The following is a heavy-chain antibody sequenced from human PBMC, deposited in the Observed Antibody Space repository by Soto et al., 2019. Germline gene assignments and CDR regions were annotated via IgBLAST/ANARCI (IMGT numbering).Heavy chain of an antibody. CDR1: GFTFSSYS. CDR3: ARDNGGDWGVGAFGF. J-gene: IGHJ3*01. V-gene: IGHV3-48*01. CDR2: MSSSSSTI. D-gene: IGHD2-21*02. Sequence: DVQLVESGGGLVQPGGSLRLSCAASGFTFSSYSMNWVRQAPGKGLEWVSYMSSSSSTIYHADSVKGRFTISRDNAKNALYLQMNRLRAEDTAVYCCARDNGGDWGVGAFGFWGQGTVVTVSS.